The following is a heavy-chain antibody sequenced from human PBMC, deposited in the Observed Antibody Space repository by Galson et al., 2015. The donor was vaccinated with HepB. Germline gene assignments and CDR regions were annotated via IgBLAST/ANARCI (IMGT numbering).Heavy chain of an antibody. Sequence: SVKVSCKASGYTFTSYAMHWVRQAPGQRLEWMGWINAGNGNTKYSQKFQGRVTITRDTSASTAYMELSSLRSEDTAVYYCARGYCSGGSCQDYYYYYYYMDVWGKGTTVTVSS. J-gene: IGHJ6*03. CDR3: ARGYCSGGSCQDYYYYYYYMDV. V-gene: IGHV1-3*01. CDR1: GYTFTSYA. D-gene: IGHD2-15*01. CDR2: INAGNGNT.